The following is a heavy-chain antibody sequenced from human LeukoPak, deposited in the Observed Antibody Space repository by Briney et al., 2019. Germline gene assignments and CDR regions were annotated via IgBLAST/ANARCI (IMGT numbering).Heavy chain of an antibody. Sequence: ASVKVSCKASGYTFTSYDINWVRQATGQGLEWMGWMNPNSGGTNYAQKFQGRVTMTRDTSISTAYMELSRLRSDDTAVYYCASSSGGYSSSPRETGYYYYMDVWGKGATVTVSS. CDR3: ASSSGGYSSSPRETGYYYYMDV. CDR1: GYTFTSYD. J-gene: IGHJ6*03. V-gene: IGHV1-2*02. CDR2: MNPNSGGT. D-gene: IGHD6-6*01.